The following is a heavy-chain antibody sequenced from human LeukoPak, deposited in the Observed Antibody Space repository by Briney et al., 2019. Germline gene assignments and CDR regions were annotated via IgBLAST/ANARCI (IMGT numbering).Heavy chain of an antibody. Sequence: PGGSPRLSCAASGFTFSDYAMHWVRQAPGKGLEYVSAIGNNGGSTYYANSVEARFTISRDNSKNTLYLQMGSLRIEDMAVYFCARGPYSTSWFPLDYWGQGTLVTVSS. CDR3: ARGPYSTSWFPLDY. CDR1: GFTFSDYA. CDR2: IGNNGGST. D-gene: IGHD6-13*01. J-gene: IGHJ4*02. V-gene: IGHV3-64*01.